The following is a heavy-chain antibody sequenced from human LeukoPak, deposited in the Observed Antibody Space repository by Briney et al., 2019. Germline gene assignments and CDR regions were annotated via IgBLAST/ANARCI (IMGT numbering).Heavy chain of an antibody. V-gene: IGHV1-69*13. CDR1: GGTFINYA. CDR2: IITNYGTT. CDR3: ARPRTYYDFWRGYPPFDY. J-gene: IGHJ4*02. D-gene: IGHD3-3*01. Sequence: SVKVSCKASGGTFINYAISWVRQAPGQGLEWMGGIITNYGTTNYAQKYQGRVTITADESTTTVYMELSSLRSEDTAVYYCARPRTYYDFWRGYPPFDYWGQGTLVTVSS.